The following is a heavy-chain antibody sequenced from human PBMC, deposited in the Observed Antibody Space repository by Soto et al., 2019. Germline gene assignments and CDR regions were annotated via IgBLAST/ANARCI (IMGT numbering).Heavy chain of an antibody. Sequence: GGSLRLSCAASGFTFSSYAMSWVRQAPGKGLEWVSTFTGSGGNTYYADSVKGRFTISRDNSKNTLYLQMNSLRAEDTAVYYCAKGHYSSGSDFQHWGPGTLVTVSS. D-gene: IGHD6-19*01. V-gene: IGHV3-23*01. CDR3: AKGHYSSGSDFQH. J-gene: IGHJ1*01. CDR1: GFTFSSYA. CDR2: FTGSGGNT.